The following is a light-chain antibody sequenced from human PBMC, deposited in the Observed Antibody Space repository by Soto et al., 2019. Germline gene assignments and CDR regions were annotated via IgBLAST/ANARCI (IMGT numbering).Light chain of an antibody. CDR2: GAS. CDR3: QQNNNWPFT. CDR1: QSISSS. V-gene: IGKV3-15*01. Sequence: EIVMTQSPATLSVSPGERATLSCRASQSISSSLAWYQQKPGQAPRLLIYGASTRATGIPATFSGSGSGTEFTLTISSLQSEDFAVYYCQQNNNWPFTFGPGTKVDIK. J-gene: IGKJ3*01.